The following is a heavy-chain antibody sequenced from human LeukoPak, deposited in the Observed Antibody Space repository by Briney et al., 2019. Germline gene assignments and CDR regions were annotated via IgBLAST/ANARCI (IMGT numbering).Heavy chain of an antibody. CDR2: INWNGGST. D-gene: IGHD3/OR15-3a*01. V-gene: IGHV3-20*04. CDR3: ARDGRRSNFDY. Sequence: GGSLRLSCAASGFTFDDYGMSWVRQAPGKGLEWVSGINWNGGSTGYADSVKGRFTISRDNAKNSLYLQMNSLRAEDTAVYYCARDGRRSNFDYWGQGTLVTVSS. CDR1: GFTFDDYG. J-gene: IGHJ4*02.